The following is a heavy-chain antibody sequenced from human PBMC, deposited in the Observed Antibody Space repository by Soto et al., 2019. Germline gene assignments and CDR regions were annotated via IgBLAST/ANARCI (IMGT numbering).Heavy chain of an antibody. Sequence: SETLSLTCTVSGGSISSGDYYWSWIRQPPGKGLEWIGYIYYSGSTYYNPSLKSRVTISVDTSKNQFSLKLSSVTAADTAVYYCARGVAYYYDSSGYYLDYWGQGTLVTVSS. CDR2: IYYSGST. D-gene: IGHD3-22*01. J-gene: IGHJ4*02. CDR1: GGSISSGDYY. V-gene: IGHV4-30-4*01. CDR3: ARGVAYYYDSSGYYLDY.